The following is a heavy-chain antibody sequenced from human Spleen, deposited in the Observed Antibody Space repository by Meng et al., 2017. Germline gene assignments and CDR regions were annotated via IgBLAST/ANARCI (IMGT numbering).Heavy chain of an antibody. Sequence: QIILLQSGSEVKETSAPCNISCKTSGYTFRTYGVTWMRQAPGQGLEYFGWIRAYNGNTNYAQKLQGRFNMTTDASTSPAYRELRSLRSDDTAIYYCAKTYSYGYSDPWGQGTLVTVSS. V-gene: IGHV1-18*01. CDR3: AKTYSYGYSDP. J-gene: IGHJ5*02. CDR2: IRAYNGNT. D-gene: IGHD5-18*01. CDR1: GYTFRTYG.